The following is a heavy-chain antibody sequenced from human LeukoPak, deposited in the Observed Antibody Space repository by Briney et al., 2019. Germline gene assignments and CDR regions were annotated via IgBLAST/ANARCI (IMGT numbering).Heavy chain of an antibody. V-gene: IGHV3-74*01. Sequence: PGGSVRLSCAASGFTFSSYWMHWVRQAPGKGLVWVSRINSDGSSTSYADSVKGRFTISRDNAKNTLYLQMNSLRAEDTAVDYCASSYYDFCSGYSVDYWGQGTLVTVSS. CDR3: ASSYYDFCSGYSVDY. CDR2: INSDGSST. D-gene: IGHD3-3*01. CDR1: GFTFSSYW. J-gene: IGHJ4*02.